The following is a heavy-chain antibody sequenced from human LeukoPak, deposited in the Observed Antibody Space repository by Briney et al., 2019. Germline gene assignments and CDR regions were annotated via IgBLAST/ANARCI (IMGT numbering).Heavy chain of an antibody. V-gene: IGHV3-43*02. CDR2: ISGDGGST. CDR1: GFTFDDYA. J-gene: IGHJ4*02. D-gene: IGHD5-18*01. CDR3: AKDRGGYSYAADY. Sequence: GGSLRLSCAASGFTFDDYAMHWVRQAPGKGLEWASLISGDGGSTYYADSVKGRFTISRDNSKNSLYLQMNSLTTEDTALYYCAKDRGGYSYAADYWGQGTLVTVSS.